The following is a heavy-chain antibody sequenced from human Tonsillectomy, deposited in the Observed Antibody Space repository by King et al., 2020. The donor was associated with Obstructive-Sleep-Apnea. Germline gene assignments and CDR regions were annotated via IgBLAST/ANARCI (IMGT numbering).Heavy chain of an antibody. CDR2: IIPIFGTA. D-gene: IGHD6-6*01. Sequence: VQLVESGAEVKKPGSSVKVSCKASGGTFSSYAISWVRQAPGQGLEWLGGIIPIFGTANYAQKFQGRVTITADESSSTAYMELSSLGSADTAVYYCASLGTLVIQMYSSSNTDALDIWGQGTMVTVSS. CDR1: GGTFSSYA. J-gene: IGHJ3*02. CDR3: ASLGTLVIQMYSSSNTDALDI. V-gene: IGHV1-69*01.